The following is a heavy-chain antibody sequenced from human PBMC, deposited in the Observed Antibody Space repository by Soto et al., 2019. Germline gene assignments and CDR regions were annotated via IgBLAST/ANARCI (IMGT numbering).Heavy chain of an antibody. CDR1: GDSVSSNTAS. Sequence: PSQTLSLTCAISGDSVSSNTASWNWIRQSPSRGLEWLGRTYFRSKWYNDYAVSVKSRIIINPDTSNNQFSLQLNSVTPEDTAVYFCAKGDNLGPKTGYDFDPWGPGIMVTVSS. V-gene: IGHV6-1*01. J-gene: IGHJ5*02. CDR3: AKGDNLGPKTGYDFDP. CDR2: TYFRSKWYN. D-gene: IGHD5-12*01.